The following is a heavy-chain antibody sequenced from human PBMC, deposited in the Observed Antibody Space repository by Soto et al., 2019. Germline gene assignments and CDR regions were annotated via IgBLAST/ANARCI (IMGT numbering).Heavy chain of an antibody. CDR2: ISGSGGST. J-gene: IGHJ4*02. CDR3: AKDDILTGYGYDY. D-gene: IGHD3-9*01. Sequence: GGSLRLSCAASGFTFSSYAMSWVRQAPGKGLEWVSAISGSGGSTYYADSVKGRFTISRDNSKNTLYLQMNSLRAEDTAVYYSAKDDILTGYGYDYWGQGTLVTVSS. V-gene: IGHV3-23*01. CDR1: GFTFSSYA.